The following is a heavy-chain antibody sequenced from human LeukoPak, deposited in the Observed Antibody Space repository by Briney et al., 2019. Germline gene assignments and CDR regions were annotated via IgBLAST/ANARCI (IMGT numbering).Heavy chain of an antibody. CDR3: AKNFEPHGSGRYVFDY. CDR2: ISGSGGST. J-gene: IGHJ4*02. D-gene: IGHD3-10*01. CDR1: GFTFSSYA. V-gene: IGHV3-23*01. Sequence: GGSLRLSCAASGFTFSSYAMSWVRQAPGKGLEWVSAISGSGGSTYYADSVKGRFTISRDNSKNTLYLQMNSLRAEDTAVYYCAKNFEPHGSGRYVFDYWGQGTLVTVSS.